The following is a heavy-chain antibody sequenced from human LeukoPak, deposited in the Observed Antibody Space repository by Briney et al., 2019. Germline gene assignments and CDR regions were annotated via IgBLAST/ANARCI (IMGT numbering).Heavy chain of an antibody. J-gene: IGHJ4*02. CDR3: ALLAVASDFDY. CDR1: EFPFSFYE. CDR2: IGSSGTFK. V-gene: IGHV3-48*03. D-gene: IGHD6-19*01. Sequence: GGSLRLSCAVSEFPFSFYEMNWVRQAPGMGLEWVANIGSSGTFKYYADSVKGRFSISRDNAKSSLYLQMNSLRVEDTAVYYCALLAVASDFDYWGQGALVTVSS.